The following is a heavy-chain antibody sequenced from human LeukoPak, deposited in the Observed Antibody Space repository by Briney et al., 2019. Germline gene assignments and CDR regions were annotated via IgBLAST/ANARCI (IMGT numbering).Heavy chain of an antibody. CDR1: GFTFSSYA. Sequence: PGGSLRLSCAASGFTFSSYAMSWVRQAPGKGLEWVSYISSSSSTIYYADSVKGRFTISRDNAKNSLYLQMNSLRAEDTAVYYCARRSILNTWGQGTLVTVSS. J-gene: IGHJ5*02. V-gene: IGHV3-48*01. CDR3: ARRSILNT. CDR2: ISSSSSTI.